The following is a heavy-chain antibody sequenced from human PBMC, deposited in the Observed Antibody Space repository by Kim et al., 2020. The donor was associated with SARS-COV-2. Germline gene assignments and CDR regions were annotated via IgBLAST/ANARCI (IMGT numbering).Heavy chain of an antibody. CDR3: AKGVTNSGFDY. D-gene: IGHD4-17*01. CDR1: GFTFSTSP. Sequence: GGSLRLSCVASGFTFSTSPMGWVRQAPGEGLEWVSRISWDGKRTYYADSVKGRVTMSSDKSKNTVYLHMNNLRVEDTAIYYCAKGVTNSGFDYWGQGAQVNVSS. CDR2: ISWDGKRT. J-gene: IGHJ4*02. V-gene: IGHV3-23*01.